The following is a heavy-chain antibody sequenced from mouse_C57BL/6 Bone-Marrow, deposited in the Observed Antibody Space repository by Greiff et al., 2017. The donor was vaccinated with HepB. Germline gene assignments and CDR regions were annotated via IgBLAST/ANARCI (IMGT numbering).Heavy chain of an antibody. J-gene: IGHJ4*01. V-gene: IGHV1-76*01. CDR1: GYTFTDYY. CDR2: IYPGSGNT. D-gene: IGHD1-1*01. Sequence: VKLVESGAELVRPGASVKLSCKASGYTFTDYYINWVKQRPGQGLEWIARIYPGSGNTYYNEKFKGKATLTAEKSSSTAYMQLSSLTSEDSAVYFCARDTTVPYYAMDYWGQGTSVTVSS. CDR3: ARDTTVPYYAMDY.